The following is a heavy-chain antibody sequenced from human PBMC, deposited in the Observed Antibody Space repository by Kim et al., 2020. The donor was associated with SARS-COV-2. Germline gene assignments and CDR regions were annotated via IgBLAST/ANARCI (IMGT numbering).Heavy chain of an antibody. V-gene: IGHV1-2*02. D-gene: IGHD5-18*01. CDR1: GYTFTDNY. Sequence: ASVKVSCKASGYTFTDNYIHWVRQAPGQGLEWMGWNNPNSGGTNYAQKFQGRVTMTRDTSITTAYMELTNLRSDDTVVYYCARTGYSYTSLDFWGQGTLVTVSS. J-gene: IGHJ4*02. CDR2: NNPNSGGT. CDR3: ARTGYSYTSLDF.